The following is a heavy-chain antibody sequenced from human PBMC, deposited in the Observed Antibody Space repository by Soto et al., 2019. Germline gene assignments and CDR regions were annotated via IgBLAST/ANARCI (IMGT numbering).Heavy chain of an antibody. CDR2: IYHTGST. CDR3: ARADVYTTSWYSYYYYIDV. CDR1: GGSINSHF. J-gene: IGHJ6*03. D-gene: IGHD6-13*01. V-gene: IGHV4-59*08. Sequence: PSETLSLTCTVSGGSINSHFWSWIRQPPGRGLEWIGYIYHTGSTNYNPSLKSRVTILADTSKNQFSLKLSSGTAADTAVYYCARADVYTTSWYSYYYYIDVWGKGTTVTVSS.